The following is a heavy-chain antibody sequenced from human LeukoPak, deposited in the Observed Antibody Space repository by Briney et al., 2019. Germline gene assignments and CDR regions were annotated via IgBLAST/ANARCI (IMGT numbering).Heavy chain of an antibody. CDR2: ISSRSTYI. D-gene: IGHD6-19*01. CDR3: AEDRQWLVPMM. Sequence: GGSLRLSCAASGFTFSSYSMNWVRQAPGKGLEWVSSISSRSTYIYHADSVKGRFTISRDNAKNSLFLQMNSLRAEDTAVYYCAEDRQWLVPMMWGQGTLVTVSS. J-gene: IGHJ4*02. V-gene: IGHV3-21*01. CDR1: GFTFSSYS.